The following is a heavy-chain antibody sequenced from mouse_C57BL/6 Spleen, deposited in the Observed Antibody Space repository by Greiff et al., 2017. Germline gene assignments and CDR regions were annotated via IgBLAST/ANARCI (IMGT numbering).Heavy chain of an antibody. CDR1: GYTFTDYE. J-gene: IGHJ2*01. D-gene: IGHD1-1*02. V-gene: IGHV1-15*01. Sequence: QVHVKQSGAELVRPGASVTLSCKASGYTFTDYEMHWVKQTPVHGLEWIGAIDPETGGTAYNQKFKGKAILTADKSSSTAYMELRSLTSEDSAVYYCTNYLDYFDYWGQGTTLTVSS. CDR2: IDPETGGT. CDR3: TNYLDYFDY.